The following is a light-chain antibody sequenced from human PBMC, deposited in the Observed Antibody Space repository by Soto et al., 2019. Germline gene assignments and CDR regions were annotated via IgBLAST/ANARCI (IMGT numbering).Light chain of an antibody. Sequence: DVQMTQSPSTLSASVGDRVTLTCRASQSIRYWLAWYQQKPGKAPTVLIYKASTLQRGVPSRFSGSGSGTEFTLSITSLLPDDFAIYYCQQYEGYPYTFGQGTRLEIK. CDR2: KAS. CDR1: QSIRYW. CDR3: QQYEGYPYT. V-gene: IGKV1-5*03. J-gene: IGKJ2*01.